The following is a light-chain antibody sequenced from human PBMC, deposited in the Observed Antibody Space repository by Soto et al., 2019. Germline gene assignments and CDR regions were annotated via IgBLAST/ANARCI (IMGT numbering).Light chain of an antibody. CDR2: DAS. J-gene: IGKJ1*01. V-gene: IGKV1-5*01. CDR1: QSISPW. CDR3: QQYNSYPWT. Sequence: DIQMTQSPSTLSASVGDRATITCRASQSISPWLAWYQQKAGKAPKFLIYDASSLESGVPSRFSGSGSGTEFTLTISSLQPDDFATYYCQQYNSYPWTFGQGTKVEIK.